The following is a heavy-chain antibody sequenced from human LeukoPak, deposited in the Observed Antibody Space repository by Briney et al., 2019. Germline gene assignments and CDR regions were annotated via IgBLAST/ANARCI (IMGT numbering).Heavy chain of an antibody. J-gene: IGHJ4*02. V-gene: IGHV3-23*01. CDR2: ISGSGGST. D-gene: IGHD3-10*01. CDR3: AKHITGYGSGSYYNKLLYFDY. Sequence: GGSLRLSCAASGFTFSSYAMSWVRQAPGKGLEWVSVISGSGGSTYYADSVKGRFTISRDNSKNTLYLQMNSLRAEDTAVYYCAKHITGYGSGSYYNKLLYFDYWGQGTLVTVSS. CDR1: GFTFSSYA.